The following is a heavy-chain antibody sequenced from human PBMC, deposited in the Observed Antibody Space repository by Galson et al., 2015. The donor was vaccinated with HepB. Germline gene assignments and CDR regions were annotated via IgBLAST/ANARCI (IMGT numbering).Heavy chain of an antibody. CDR3: ARNFYGDSLAFDY. CDR2: IFQRGNT. D-gene: IGHD4-17*01. Sequence: ETLSLTCTVSGGSISSDYHYWGWIRQPPGKGLEWIGAIFQRGNTYHNSSLKSRITISVDTSKNKFSLTLRSLTAADTAIYFCARNFYGDSLAFDYWGQGNLVTVSS. CDR1: GGSISSDYHY. V-gene: IGHV4-39*07. J-gene: IGHJ4*02.